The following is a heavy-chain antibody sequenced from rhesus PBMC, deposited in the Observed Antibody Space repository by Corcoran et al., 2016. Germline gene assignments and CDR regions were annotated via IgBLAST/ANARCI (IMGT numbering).Heavy chain of an antibody. CDR3: ARDTCDY. V-gene: IGHV4-65*01. CDR2: ISGSSGST. J-gene: IGHJ4*01. CDR1: GGSVSSSNW. D-gene: IGHD5-12*01. Sequence: QVQLQESGPGLVKPSETLSLTCAVSGGSVSSSNWWSWIRQPPGKGLEWIGYISGSSGSTYYNPSLKSRVTISTDTSKNQFSLKLSSVTAADTAMYYCARDTCDYWGQGVLVTVSS.